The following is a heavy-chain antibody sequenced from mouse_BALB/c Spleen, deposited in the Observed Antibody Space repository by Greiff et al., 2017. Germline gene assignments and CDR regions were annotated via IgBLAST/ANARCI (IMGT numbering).Heavy chain of an antibody. D-gene: IGHD2-2*01. CDR2: ISSGGSYT. J-gene: IGHJ2*01. Sequence: EVMLVESGGGLVKPGGSLKLSCAASGFTFSSYTMSWVRQTPEKRLEWVATISSGGSYTYYPDSVKGRFTISRDNAKNTLYLQMSSLKSEDTAMYYCTRGGYDRPYYFDYWGQGTTLTVSS. CDR3: TRGGYDRPYYFDY. V-gene: IGHV5-6-4*01. CDR1: GFTFSSYT.